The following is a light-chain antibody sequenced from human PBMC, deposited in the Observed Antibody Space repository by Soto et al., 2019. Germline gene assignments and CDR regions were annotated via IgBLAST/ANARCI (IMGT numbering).Light chain of an antibody. Sequence: EIVVTQSPATLSASPGERVTLSCRASHFVSSRLAWYQQRPGQVPRLLIYDTSTRAPGISARFSGSGSGTEFTLTISSLRSEDVAVSYCQEYIHWPPGMFGQGTTVDIK. V-gene: IGKV3-15*01. CDR2: DTS. J-gene: IGKJ1*01. CDR3: QEYIHWPPGM. CDR1: HFVSSR.